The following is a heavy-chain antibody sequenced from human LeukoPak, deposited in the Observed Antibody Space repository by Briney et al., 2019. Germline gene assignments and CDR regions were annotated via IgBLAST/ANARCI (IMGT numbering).Heavy chain of an antibody. V-gene: IGHV1-69*05. D-gene: IGHD6-19*01. Sequence: SVKVSCKASGGTFSSYAISWVRQAPGQGLEWMGGIIPIFGTANYAQKFQGRVTITTDESTSTAYMELSSLRSEDTAVYYCARDVSGYSSGWTFDAFDIWGQGTMVTVSS. CDR1: GGTFSSYA. CDR2: IIPIFGTA. J-gene: IGHJ3*02. CDR3: ARDVSGYSSGWTFDAFDI.